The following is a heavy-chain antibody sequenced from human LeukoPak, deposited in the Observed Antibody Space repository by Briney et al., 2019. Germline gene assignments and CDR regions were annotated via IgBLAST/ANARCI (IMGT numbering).Heavy chain of an antibody. V-gene: IGHV4-59*08. J-gene: IGHJ4*02. CDR3: ARLKGYSSGWYPSYYFDY. Sequence: PSEALSLTCTVSGGSISSSYWSWIRQPPGKGLEWIGYIYYTGSTNYNPSLKSRVTISVDTSKNQFSLKLSSVTAADTAVYYCARLKGYSSGWYPSYYFDYWGQGTLVTVSS. CDR2: IYYTGST. CDR1: GGSISSSY. D-gene: IGHD6-19*01.